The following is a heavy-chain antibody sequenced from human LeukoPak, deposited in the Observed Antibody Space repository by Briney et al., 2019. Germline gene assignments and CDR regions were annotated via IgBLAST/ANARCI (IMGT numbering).Heavy chain of an antibody. V-gene: IGHV4-59*01. J-gene: IGHJ4*02. CDR2: IYYSGST. CDR3: ARLRRDSFDY. Sequence: WIGYIYYSGSTNYTPSLKSRVTISVDTSKNQFSLKLSSVTAADTAVYYCARLRRDSFDYWGQGTLVTVSS. D-gene: IGHD5-12*01.